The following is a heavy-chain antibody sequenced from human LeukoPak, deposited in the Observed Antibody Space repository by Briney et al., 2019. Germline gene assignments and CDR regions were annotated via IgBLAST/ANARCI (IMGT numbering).Heavy chain of an antibody. CDR3: ARQRDCGGDGLCCDGMDV. Sequence: GGSLGLSCAASGFNVSRPYMSWVSQAPGKGLEGVSVVHSGCSTYYADSVKGRFTHYRGNSHHPLYLQMNSLGAEDTAVCHCARQRDCGGDGLCCDGMDVWGKGATVTVPS. CDR2: VHSGCST. J-gene: IGHJ6*04. D-gene: IGHD2-21*02. V-gene: IGHV3-53*01. CDR1: GFNVSRPY.